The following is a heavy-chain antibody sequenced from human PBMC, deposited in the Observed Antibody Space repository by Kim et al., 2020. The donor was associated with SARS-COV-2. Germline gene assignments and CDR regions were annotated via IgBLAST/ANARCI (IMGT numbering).Heavy chain of an antibody. J-gene: IGHJ4*02. V-gene: IGHV3-11*04. D-gene: IGHD6-19*01. CDR3: ARGLDSSGWYFDY. Sequence: YADSVKGRFTISRDNAKNSLYLQMNSLRAEDTAVYYCARGLDSSGWYFDYWGQGTLVTVSS.